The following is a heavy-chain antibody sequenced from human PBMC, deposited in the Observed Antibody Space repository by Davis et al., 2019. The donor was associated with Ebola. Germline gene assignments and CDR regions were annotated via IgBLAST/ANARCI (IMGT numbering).Heavy chain of an antibody. CDR2: INAGNGNT. D-gene: IGHD3-3*01. V-gene: IGHV1-3*01. J-gene: IGHJ4*02. CDR3: ARDLRFGRYYFDY. CDR1: GYTFTSYA. Sequence: ASVKVSCKASGYTFTSYAMHWVRQAPGQRLEWMGWINAGNGNTKYSQKFQGRVTITRDTSASTAYMELSSLRSEDTAVYYCARDLRFGRYYFDYWGQGTLVSVSS.